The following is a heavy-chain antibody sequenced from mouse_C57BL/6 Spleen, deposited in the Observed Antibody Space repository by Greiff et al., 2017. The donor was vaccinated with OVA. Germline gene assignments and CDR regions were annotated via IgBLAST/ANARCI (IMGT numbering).Heavy chain of an antibody. Sequence: QVQLQQPGAELVKPGASVKLSCKASGYTFTSYWMQWVKQRPGQGLEWIGEIDPSDSYTNYNQKFKGKATLTVDTSSSTSYMQLSSLTSEDSAVYYCARFGGYYFDCWGQGTTLTVSS. V-gene: IGHV1-50*01. D-gene: IGHD1-1*02. J-gene: IGHJ2*01. CDR3: ARFGGYYFDC. CDR2: IDPSDSYT. CDR1: GYTFTSYW.